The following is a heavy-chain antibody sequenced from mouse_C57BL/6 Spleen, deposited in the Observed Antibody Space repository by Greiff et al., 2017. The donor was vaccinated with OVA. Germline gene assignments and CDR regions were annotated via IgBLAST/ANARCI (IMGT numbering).Heavy chain of an antibody. D-gene: IGHD1-1*01. CDR2: IWFGGST. J-gene: IGHJ4*01. Sequence: VKLMESGPGLVQPSKSLSITCTVSGFPLTSYGVHWVRQSPGKGLEWLGVIWFGGSTDYNAVFISRLSISKDNSKSQVLFKMNSLQADDTAIYYCARRITTVVATYAMDYWGQGTSVTVSS. CDR1: GFPLTSYG. V-gene: IGHV2-2*01. CDR3: ARRITTVVATYAMDY.